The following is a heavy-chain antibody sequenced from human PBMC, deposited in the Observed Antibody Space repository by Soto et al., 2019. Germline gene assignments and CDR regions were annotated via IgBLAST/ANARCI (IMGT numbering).Heavy chain of an antibody. CDR2: IYHSGSF. Sequence: SETLSLTCAVSGGSISYVTYSWNWIRQPPGKGLELVGDIYHSGSFYYNPSLKTRVTISADRHNKQFSLNLSSVTAADTAVYYCARASGYCSGSSCFPFDXWGRGPLVTVSX. D-gene: IGHD2-15*01. CDR1: GGSISYVTYS. J-gene: IGHJ4*02. V-gene: IGHV4-30-2*01. CDR3: ARASGYCSGSSCFPFDX.